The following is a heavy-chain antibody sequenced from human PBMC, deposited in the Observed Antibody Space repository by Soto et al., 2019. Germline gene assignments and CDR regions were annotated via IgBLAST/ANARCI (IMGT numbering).Heavy chain of an antibody. CDR3: AQDGRSGSVTRTDN. D-gene: IGHD1-26*01. CDR1: GFTFKSYG. CDR2: ISYDGSYQ. J-gene: IGHJ4*02. Sequence: RRLSCAASGFTFKSYGMHWVRQTPGKGLEWVAVISYDGSYQYYSDSVKGRFTISRDNSKNTLNLQMNSLRVEDSDMYYCAQDGRSGSVTRTDNWGQGTLVTVSS. V-gene: IGHV3-30*18.